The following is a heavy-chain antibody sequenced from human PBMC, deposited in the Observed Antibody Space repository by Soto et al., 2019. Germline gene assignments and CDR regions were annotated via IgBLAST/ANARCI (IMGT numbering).Heavy chain of an antibody. D-gene: IGHD6-19*01. Sequence: PVGSLRLSCAASGFTFSSYAMSWVRQAPGKGLEWVSAISGSGGSTYYADSVKGRFTISRDNSKNTLYLQMNSLRAEDTAVYYFSKEGPPGSSGWYYFDYWGQGTLVTVSS. CDR2: ISGSGGST. CDR1: GFTFSSYA. J-gene: IGHJ4*02. CDR3: SKEGPPGSSGWYYFDY. V-gene: IGHV3-23*01.